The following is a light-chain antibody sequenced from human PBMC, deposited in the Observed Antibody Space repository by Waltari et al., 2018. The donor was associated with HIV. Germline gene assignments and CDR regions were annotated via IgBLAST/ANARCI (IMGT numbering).Light chain of an antibody. CDR3: CSYAGSSYV. Sequence: QSALTQPRSVSGSPGQSVTISCTGTSSDVGGYNYVSWYQPHPGKVPKLMIYDVSKRPSGVPDRFSGSKSGNTASLTISGLQAEDEADYYCCSYAGSSYVFGTGTKVTVL. J-gene: IGLJ1*01. CDR2: DVS. V-gene: IGLV2-11*01. CDR1: SSDVGGYNY.